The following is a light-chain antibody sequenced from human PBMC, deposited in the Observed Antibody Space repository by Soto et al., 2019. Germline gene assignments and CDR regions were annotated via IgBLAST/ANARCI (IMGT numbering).Light chain of an antibody. CDR1: QDIAGF. CDR3: QQAYSFPIT. V-gene: IGKV1D-12*01. CDR2: TAS. Sequence: IQVTQSASSVSSSVGDRVTITCRASQDIAGFLAWYQHKQGRAPELLIRTASSLQSGVPSRFSGSGSGTDFTLTINSLQPEDSATYYCQQAYSFPITFGQGTRLEI. J-gene: IGKJ5*01.